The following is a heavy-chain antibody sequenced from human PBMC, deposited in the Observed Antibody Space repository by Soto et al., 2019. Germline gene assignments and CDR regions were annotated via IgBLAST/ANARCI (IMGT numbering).Heavy chain of an antibody. CDR2: IYWDDDK. D-gene: IGHD6-19*01. J-gene: IGHJ4*02. Sequence: SGPTLVNPTQTLTLTCTFSGFSLSTTRVGVGWIRQPPGKALEWLALIYWDDDKRYSPFLKSRLTIAKDTSKNQVVLTMTNMDPMDTATYFCAHTLVAGLGYYFDYWGQGTLVTVSS. CDR3: AHTLVAGLGYYFDY. CDR1: GFSLSTTRVG. V-gene: IGHV2-5*02.